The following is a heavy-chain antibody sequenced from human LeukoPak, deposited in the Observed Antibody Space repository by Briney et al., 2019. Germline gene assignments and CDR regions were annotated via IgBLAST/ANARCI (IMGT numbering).Heavy chain of an antibody. CDR1: GGTFSSYA. D-gene: IGHD2-2*01. J-gene: IGHJ2*01. CDR2: TIPIFGTA. Sequence: ASVKVSCKASGGTFSSYAISWVGQAPGQGLEWMGGTIPIFGTANYAQKFQGRVTITADESTSTAYMELSSLRSEDTAVYYCAQRQVVPAASFDLWGRGTLVTVSS. CDR3: AQRQVVPAASFDL. V-gene: IGHV1-69*13.